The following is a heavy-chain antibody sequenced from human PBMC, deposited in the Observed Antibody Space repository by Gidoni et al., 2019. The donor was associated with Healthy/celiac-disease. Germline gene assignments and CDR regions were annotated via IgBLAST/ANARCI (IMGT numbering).Heavy chain of an antibody. V-gene: IGHV4-39*01. J-gene: IGHJ4*02. CDR2: IYYSGST. CDR1: AGSISSSSYY. D-gene: IGHD3-22*01. Sequence: QLQLLESGPGPATPSETLSLTCTVSAGSISSSSYYWGWIRQPPGKGQEWIGSIYYSGSTYYNPSLKSRVTISVDTSKNQFSLKLSSVTAADTAVYYCAGISSGYYFDYWGQGTLVTVSS. CDR3: AGISSGYYFDY.